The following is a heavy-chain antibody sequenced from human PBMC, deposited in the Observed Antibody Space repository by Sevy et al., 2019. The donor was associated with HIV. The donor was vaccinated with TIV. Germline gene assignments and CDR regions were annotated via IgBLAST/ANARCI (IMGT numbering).Heavy chain of an antibody. CDR2: ISYDGSNK. V-gene: IGHV3-30*18. CDR3: AKDRLGGNSCIDY. J-gene: IGHJ4*02. CDR1: GFTFSSYG. Sequence: GGSLRLSCAASGFTFSSYGMHWVRQVPGKGLEWVAVISYDGSNKYYADSVKGRFTISRDNSKNTLYLQMNSLRAEDTAVYYCAKDRLGGNSCIDYWGQGTLVTVSS. D-gene: IGHD2-21*02.